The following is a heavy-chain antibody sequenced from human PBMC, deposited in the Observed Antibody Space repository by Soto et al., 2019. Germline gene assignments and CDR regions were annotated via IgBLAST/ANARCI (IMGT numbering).Heavy chain of an antibody. CDR1: GGSISSYY. J-gene: IGHJ4*02. CDR3: ARRYGYRFDY. V-gene: IGHV4-59*08. CDR2: IYYSGTT. Sequence: QVQLQESGPGLVKPSETLSLTCTVSGGSISSYYWSWIRQPPGKGLEWIGYIYYSGTTNYNPPLNSRVTISVNTSKTQLSLKLSSVTAADTAAYYCARRYGYRFDYWGQGTLVTVSS. D-gene: IGHD5-18*01.